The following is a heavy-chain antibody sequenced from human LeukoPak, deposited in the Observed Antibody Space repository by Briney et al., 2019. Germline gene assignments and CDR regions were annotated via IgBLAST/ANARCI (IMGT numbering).Heavy chain of an antibody. J-gene: IGHJ4*02. Sequence: SETLSLTRTVSGGSISSSSYYWGWIRQPPGKGLEWIGSIYYSGSTYYNPSLKSRVTISVDTSKNQFSLKLSSVTAADTAVYYCARDPDILVFDYWGQGTLVTVSS. V-gene: IGHV4-39*07. D-gene: IGHD2-15*01. CDR1: GGSISSSSYY. CDR2: IYYSGST. CDR3: ARDPDILVFDY.